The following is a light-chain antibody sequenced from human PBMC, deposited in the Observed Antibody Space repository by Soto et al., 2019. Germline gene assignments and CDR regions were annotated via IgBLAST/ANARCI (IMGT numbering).Light chain of an antibody. J-gene: IGKJ1*01. CDR2: GAS. Sequence: EIVRTQPRATLSFSPGERATLSCRASQSVSSNLAWYQQKPGQAPRLLIYGASTRATGIPARFSGSGSGTEFTLTISSLQSEDFAVYYCQHYNNWPRTFGQGTKVEIK. CDR1: QSVSSN. V-gene: IGKV3-15*01. CDR3: QHYNNWPRT.